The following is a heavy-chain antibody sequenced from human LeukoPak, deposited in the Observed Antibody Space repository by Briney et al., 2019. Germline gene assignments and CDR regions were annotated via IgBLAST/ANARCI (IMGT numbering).Heavy chain of an antibody. V-gene: IGHV1-8*02. Sequence: ASVQVSCKASGYTFTNYYMHWVRQATGQGLEWMGWMNPNSGNTGYAQKFQGRVTMTRNTSISTAYMELSSLRSEDTAVYYCARGPDSWQWLPDYWGQGTLVTVSS. CDR1: GYTFTNYY. CDR2: MNPNSGNT. J-gene: IGHJ4*02. D-gene: IGHD5-12*01. CDR3: ARGPDSWQWLPDY.